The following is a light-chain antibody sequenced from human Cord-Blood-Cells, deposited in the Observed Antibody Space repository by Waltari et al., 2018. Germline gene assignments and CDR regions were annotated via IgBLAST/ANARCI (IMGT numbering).Light chain of an antibody. CDR1: QSVSSSY. J-gene: IGKJ2*01. CDR2: GAS. V-gene: IGKV3-20*01. Sequence: EIVLTQSPGTLSLSPGERDTLSCRASQSVSSSYLAWYQQKPGQAPRLLIYGASSRATGIPDRFSGSGSGTDSTLTISRLEPEDFAVYYCQQYGSSYTFGQGTKLEIK. CDR3: QQYGSSYT.